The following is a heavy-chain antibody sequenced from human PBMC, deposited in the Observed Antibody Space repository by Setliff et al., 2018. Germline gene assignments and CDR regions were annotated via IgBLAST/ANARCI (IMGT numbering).Heavy chain of an antibody. CDR3: ARRETYYNFWSGYFDY. CDR1: GGSISSSSYY. D-gene: IGHD3-3*01. J-gene: IGHJ4*02. CDR2: IYYSGST. V-gene: IGHV4-39*07. Sequence: PSETLSLTCTVSGGSISSSSYYWGWIRQPPGKGLEWVGSIYYSGSTYYNPSLKSRVTISVDTSKNQFSLKLSSVTAADTAVYYCARRETYYNFWSGYFDYWGQGTPVTV.